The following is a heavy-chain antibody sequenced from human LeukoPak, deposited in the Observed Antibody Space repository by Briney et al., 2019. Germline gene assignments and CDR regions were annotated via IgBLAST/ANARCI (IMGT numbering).Heavy chain of an antibody. CDR1: GYTFTSYD. CDR2: MHTKSGNT. D-gene: IGHD5-18*01. Sequence: ASVKVSCKASGYTFTSYDINWVRQAAGQGLEWMGGMHTKSGNTGYAQKFQVRVSMTRNTSISTAYMELSSLRSEDTAVYYCARGIRVYSYKRPIKDYYYYYYMDVWGKGTTVTVSS. J-gene: IGHJ6*03. CDR3: ARGIRVYSYKRPIKDYYYYYYMDV. V-gene: IGHV1-8*01.